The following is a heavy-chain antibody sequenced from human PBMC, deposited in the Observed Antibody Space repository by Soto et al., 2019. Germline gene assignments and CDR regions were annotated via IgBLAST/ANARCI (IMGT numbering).Heavy chain of an antibody. CDR3: ARSTRSSPYFGH. D-gene: IGHD2-2*01. CDR1: GYTFSNFW. CDR2: IYPGDHET. V-gene: IGHV5-51*01. Sequence: HGESLKISCQCSGYTFSNFWVGWVRQLPGQGLEWMGIIYPGDHETRYSPSFHGKVTISAEKSINTAYLQWNSLEASDSAFYFCARSTRSSPYFGHWGQQALFTASS. J-gene: IGHJ4*02.